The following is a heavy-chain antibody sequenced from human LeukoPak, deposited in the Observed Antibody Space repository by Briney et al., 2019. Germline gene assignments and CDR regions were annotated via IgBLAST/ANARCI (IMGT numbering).Heavy chain of an antibody. CDR3: ARDEGYCSGGSCYTVDY. V-gene: IGHV3-7*01. J-gene: IGHJ4*02. Sequence: GGSLRLPCAASGFTFSSDWMSWVRQAPGKGLEWVADIKQDGSEKYYVDSVKGRFTISRDNAKNSLYLQMNSLRAEDTAVYYCARDEGYCSGGSCYTVDYWGQGTLVTVSS. CDR1: GFTFSSDW. D-gene: IGHD2-15*01. CDR2: IKQDGSEK.